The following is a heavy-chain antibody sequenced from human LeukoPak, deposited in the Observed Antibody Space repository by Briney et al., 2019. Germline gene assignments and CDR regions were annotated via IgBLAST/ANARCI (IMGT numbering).Heavy chain of an antibody. J-gene: IGHJ5*02. CDR1: GYTFTGYY. V-gene: IGHV1-2*02. CDR2: INPNSGGT. CDR3: AREGADILTGCSGDWFDP. Sequence: ASVKVSCEASGYTFTGYYMHWVRQAPGQGLEWTGWINPNSGGTNYAQKFQGRVTMTRDTSISTAYMELSRLRSDDTAVYYCAREGADILTGCSGDWFDPWGQGTLVTVSS. D-gene: IGHD3-9*01.